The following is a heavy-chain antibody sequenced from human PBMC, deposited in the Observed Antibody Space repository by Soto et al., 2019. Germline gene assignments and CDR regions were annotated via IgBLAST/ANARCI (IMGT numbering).Heavy chain of an antibody. CDR3: AREGNLGRWLQPLDF. V-gene: IGHV4-39*07. J-gene: IGHJ4*02. CDR2: IYYSGTT. CDR1: RGSISSSSYY. Sequence: SETLSLTCTVSRGSISSSSYYWGWIRQPPGKGLEWIGSIYYSGTTNYNPSLKSRVTMSVDTSKNQFSLKLISVTAADTAKYFCAREGNLGRWLQPLDFWGQGTLVTVSS. D-gene: IGHD5-12*01.